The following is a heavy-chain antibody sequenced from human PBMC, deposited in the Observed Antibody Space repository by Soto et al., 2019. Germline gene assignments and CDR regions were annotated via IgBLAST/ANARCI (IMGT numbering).Heavy chain of an antibody. CDR2: ISGSGGST. Sequence: EVQLLESGGGLVQPGGSLRLSCAASGFTFSSYAMRWVRQAPGKGLEWVSAISGSGGSTYYADSVKGRFTISRDNSKHSMLLPMSSLSAEETAIFYCARAGLGTDFDCWGQGALVSVSS. J-gene: IGHJ4*02. CDR3: ARAGLGTDFDC. D-gene: IGHD6-13*01. V-gene: IGHV3-23*01. CDR1: GFTFSSYA.